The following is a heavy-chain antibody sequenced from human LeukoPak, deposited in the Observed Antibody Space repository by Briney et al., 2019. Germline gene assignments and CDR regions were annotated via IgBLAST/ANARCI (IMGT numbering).Heavy chain of an antibody. J-gene: IGHJ4*02. CDR2: ISSSSSTI. CDR1: GFTFSSYS. Sequence: PGGSLRLSCAASGFTFSSYSMNWVRQAPGKGLEWVSYISSSSSTIYYADSVKGRFTISRGNAKNSLYLQMNSLRAEDTAVYYCASYSNYVDYWGQGTLVTVSS. D-gene: IGHD4-11*01. V-gene: IGHV3-48*01. CDR3: ASYSNYVDY.